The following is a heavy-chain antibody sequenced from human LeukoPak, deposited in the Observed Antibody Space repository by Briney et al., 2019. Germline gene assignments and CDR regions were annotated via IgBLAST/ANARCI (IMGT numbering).Heavy chain of an antibody. CDR2: ISSSNSYI. Sequence: GGSLRLSCAASGFTFSSYSMNWVRQAPGKGLEWVSSISSSNSYIYYADPVKGRFTISRDNAKNSLYLQMNSLRAEDTAVYYCARDGNTVTIDYWGQGTLVTVSS. D-gene: IGHD4-17*01. J-gene: IGHJ4*02. V-gene: IGHV3-21*01. CDR3: ARDGNTVTIDY. CDR1: GFTFSSYS.